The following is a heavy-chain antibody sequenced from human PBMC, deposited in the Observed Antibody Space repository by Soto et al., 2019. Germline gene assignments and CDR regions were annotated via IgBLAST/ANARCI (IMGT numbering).Heavy chain of an antibody. CDR2: IGFDGNND. CDR1: GFSLSSYG. V-gene: IGHV3-33*01. D-gene: IGHD6-13*01. CDR3: ARELGYSSTWPSY. Sequence: QVQLVESGGGVVQPGRSLRLSCAASGFSLSSYGMHWVRQAPGKGLEWVAVIGFDGNNDYYADSVKGRFTVSRDNSRNTLLIQMSSLRVEDTAVYYCARELGYSSTWPSYWGQGTLVTVSS. J-gene: IGHJ4*02.